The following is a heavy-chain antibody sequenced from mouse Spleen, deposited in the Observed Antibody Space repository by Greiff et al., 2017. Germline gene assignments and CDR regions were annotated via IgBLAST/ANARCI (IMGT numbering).Heavy chain of an antibody. CDR1: GYTFTSYW. CDR2: IYPGSGST. D-gene: IGHD1-3*01. Sequence: QVHVKQPGAELVKPGASVKMSCKASGYTFTSYWITWVKQRPGQGLEWIGDIYPGSGSTNYNEKFKSKATLTVDTSSSTAYMQLSSLTSEDSAVYYCARELHWYFDVWGAGTTVTVSS. V-gene: IGHV1-55*01. CDR3: ARELHWYFDV. J-gene: IGHJ1*01.